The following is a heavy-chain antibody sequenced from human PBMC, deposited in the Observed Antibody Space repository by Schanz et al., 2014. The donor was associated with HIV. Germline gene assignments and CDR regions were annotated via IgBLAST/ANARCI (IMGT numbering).Heavy chain of an antibody. Sequence: QVQLVESGGGLVKPGGSLRLSCAASGFTFSDYYMSWIRQAPGKGLEWISYINSGSTSIYYADSVKGRFTISRDNAKNSLYLQMNSLRVDDTAVYYCARDRQPSSYRGLDVWGQGTTVTVSS. J-gene: IGHJ6*02. D-gene: IGHD6-6*01. CDR3: ARDRQPSSYRGLDV. V-gene: IGHV3-11*01. CDR1: GFTFSDYY. CDR2: INSGSTSI.